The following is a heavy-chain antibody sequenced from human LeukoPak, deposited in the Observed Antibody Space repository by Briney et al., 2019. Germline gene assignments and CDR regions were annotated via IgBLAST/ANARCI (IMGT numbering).Heavy chain of an antibody. CDR3: ARDGAVAGTGDCFDY. D-gene: IGHD6-19*01. Sequence: GGSLRLSCAASGFTFDDYGMSWVRQAPGKRLEWVSGINWNGGSTGYADSVKGRFTISRDNAKNSLYLQMNSLRAEDTALYYCARDGAVAGTGDCFDYWGQGTLVTVSS. V-gene: IGHV3-20*04. CDR1: GFTFDDYG. J-gene: IGHJ4*02. CDR2: INWNGGST.